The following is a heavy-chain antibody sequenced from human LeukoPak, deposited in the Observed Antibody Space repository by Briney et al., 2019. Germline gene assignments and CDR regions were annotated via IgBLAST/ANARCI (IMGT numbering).Heavy chain of an antibody. CDR3: AKDPRPGPFGDSTEADY. CDR2: ISGSGGST. D-gene: IGHD3-22*01. CDR1: GFTFSSYA. J-gene: IGHJ4*02. Sequence: GGSLRLSCAASGFTFSSYAMSWVRQAPGKGLEWVSAISGSGGSTYYADSVKGRFTISRDSSKNTLYLQMNSLRAEDTAVYYCAKDPRPGPFGDSTEADYWGQGTLVTVSS. V-gene: IGHV3-23*01.